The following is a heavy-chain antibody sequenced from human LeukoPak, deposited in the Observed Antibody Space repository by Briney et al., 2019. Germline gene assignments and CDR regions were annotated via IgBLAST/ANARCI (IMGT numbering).Heavy chain of an antibody. D-gene: IGHD1-1*01. CDR3: AKVVSGGKLERLVEYYFDY. V-gene: IGHV3-23*01. CDR2: ISGSGGST. J-gene: IGHJ4*02. CDR1: GFTFSSYA. Sequence: GGSLRLSCAASGFTFSSYAMSWVRQALGKGLEWVSAISGSGGSTYYADSVKGRFTISRDNSKNTLYLQMNSLRAEDTAVYYCAKVVSGGKLERLVEYYFDYWGQGTLVTVSS.